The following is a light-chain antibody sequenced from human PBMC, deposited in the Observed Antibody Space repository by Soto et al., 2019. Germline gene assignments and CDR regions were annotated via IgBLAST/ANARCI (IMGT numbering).Light chain of an antibody. Sequence: EIVLTQSPDTLSLSPGERATLSCRASQSVTSGYLAWYQQKPSQPPRLLIYTVSRRATGIPDRFSGSGSGTDFTLSINRLEPDDFAVYYCQQYDTFPYTFGQGT. V-gene: IGKV3-20*01. J-gene: IGKJ2*01. CDR2: TVS. CDR1: QSVTSGY. CDR3: QQYDTFPYT.